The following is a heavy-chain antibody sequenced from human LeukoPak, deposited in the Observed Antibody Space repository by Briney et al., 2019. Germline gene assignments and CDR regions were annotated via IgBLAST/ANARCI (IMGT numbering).Heavy chain of an antibody. CDR2: INWNGGGT. CDR3: ARDPNDFWSGYWYYFDD. CDR1: GFTFRDYG. J-gene: IGHJ4*02. V-gene: IGHV3-20*04. Sequence: PGGSLRLSCAASGFTFRDYGMSWVRQVPGKGLEWVSGINWNGGGTGYADSVKGRFTISRDNDKNSLYLQMNSLRAEDTALYYCARDPNDFWSGYWYYFDDWGQGTMVTVSS. D-gene: IGHD3-3*01.